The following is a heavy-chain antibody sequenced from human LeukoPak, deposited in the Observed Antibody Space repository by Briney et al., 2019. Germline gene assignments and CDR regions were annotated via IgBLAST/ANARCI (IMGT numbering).Heavy chain of an antibody. Sequence: TGRSLRLSCAASGFTFDDYAMHWVRQAPGKGLEWVSGISWNSGNIGYADSVKGRFSISRDNAKNSLYLQMNSLRAEDKALYYCAKDYTDSGSYYDYWGQGTLVTVYS. CDR1: GFTFDDYA. CDR3: AKDYTDSGSYYDY. D-gene: IGHD1-26*01. V-gene: IGHV3-9*01. CDR2: ISWNSGNI. J-gene: IGHJ4*02.